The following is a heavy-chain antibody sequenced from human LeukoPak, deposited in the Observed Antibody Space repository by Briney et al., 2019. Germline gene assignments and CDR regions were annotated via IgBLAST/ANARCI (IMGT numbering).Heavy chain of an antibody. Sequence: PSETLSLTCTVSGYPISSGYYWTWIRQPPGKGLEWIGNIYHSGSTYKNPSLKSRVTISVDTSKNQFSLKLSSVTAADTAVYYCARGGGNGGGWVGHYYYMDVWGKGTTVTVSS. CDR2: IYHSGST. V-gene: IGHV4-38-2*02. D-gene: IGHD4-23*01. CDR1: GYPISSGYY. CDR3: ARGGGNGGGWVGHYYYMDV. J-gene: IGHJ6*03.